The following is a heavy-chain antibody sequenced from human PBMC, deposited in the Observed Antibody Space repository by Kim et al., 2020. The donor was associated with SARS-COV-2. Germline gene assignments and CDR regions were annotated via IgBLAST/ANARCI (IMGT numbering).Heavy chain of an antibody. J-gene: IGHJ4*02. CDR2: IYYSGST. Sequence: SETLSLTCTVSGGSISSYYWSWIRQPPGKGLEWIGYIYYSGSTNYNPSLKSRVTISVDTSKNQFSLKLSSAPAADTAVYYCASLGPYDFWSGPAVDYWGQGTLVTVSS. D-gene: IGHD3-3*01. V-gene: IGHV4-59*08. CDR3: ASLGPYDFWSGPAVDY. CDR1: GGSISSYY.